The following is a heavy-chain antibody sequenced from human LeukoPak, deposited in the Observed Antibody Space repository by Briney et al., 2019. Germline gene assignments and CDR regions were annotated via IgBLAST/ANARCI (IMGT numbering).Heavy chain of an antibody. CDR2: INHRGST. V-gene: IGHV4-34*01. CDR1: GGSFSGYY. J-gene: IGHJ4*02. Sequence: SETLSLTCAVYGGSFSGYYWSWIRQPPGKGLEWIGEINHRGSTNYNPSLKSRVTISVDTSKNQFSLKLSSVTAADTAVYYCARRRITMVRGGYFDYWGQGTLVTVSS. CDR3: ARRRITMVRGGYFDY. D-gene: IGHD3-10*01.